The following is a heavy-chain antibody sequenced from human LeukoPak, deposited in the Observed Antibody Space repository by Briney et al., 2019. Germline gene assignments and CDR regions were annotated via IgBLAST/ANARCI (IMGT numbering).Heavy chain of an antibody. Sequence: GGSLRLSCAASGFTFSSYAMSWVRQAPGKGLEWVGHIKNKTNGDTTDYAAPVKGRFIISRDDSKNTLYLQMNSLRTEDTAVYYCARGFCSSTNCYQGPFDFWGQGTLVTVSS. CDR1: GFTFSSYA. CDR2: IKNKTNGDTT. CDR3: ARGFCSSTNCYQGPFDF. D-gene: IGHD2-2*01. J-gene: IGHJ4*02. V-gene: IGHV3-15*01.